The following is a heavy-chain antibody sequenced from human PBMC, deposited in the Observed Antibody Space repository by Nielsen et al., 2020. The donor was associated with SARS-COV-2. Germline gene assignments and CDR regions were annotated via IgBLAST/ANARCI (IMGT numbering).Heavy chain of an antibody. Sequence: SCAASGFTFSSSWMSWIRQTPGKGLEWVGQIDHVRITNYNPSLRSRVTVSRDTSKNQFSLKLSSVTAADTAVYYCAGGFYDSRGYNLVYWGQGTLVTVSS. CDR3: AGGFYDSRGYNLVY. CDR2: IDHVRIT. CDR1: GFTFSSSW. D-gene: IGHD3-22*01. V-gene: IGHV4-34*08. J-gene: IGHJ4*02.